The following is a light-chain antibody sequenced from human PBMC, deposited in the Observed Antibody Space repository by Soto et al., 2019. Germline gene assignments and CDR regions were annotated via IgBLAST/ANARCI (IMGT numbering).Light chain of an antibody. Sequence: IRMTQSPSSFSASTGDRVTITCRASQGISSYLAWYQQKPGKAPKLLIYAASTLQSGVPSRFSGSGSGTDFTLTISCLQSEDFATYYCQQYYSYPLTFGGGTKVEIK. V-gene: IGKV1-8*01. CDR3: QQYYSYPLT. CDR1: QGISSY. CDR2: AAS. J-gene: IGKJ4*01.